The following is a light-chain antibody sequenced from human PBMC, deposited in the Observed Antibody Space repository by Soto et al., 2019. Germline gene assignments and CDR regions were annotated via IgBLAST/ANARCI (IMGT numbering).Light chain of an antibody. CDR2: EVN. CDR3: CSYAGTVAYV. CDR1: GSDVGAYNL. Sequence: QSALTQPASVSGSPGQSITISCAGTGSDVGAYNLVSWYQQHPGKAPKLIISEVNTRPSGLSNRFSGSKSGDTASLTISGLQAEDEADYFCCSYAGTVAYVFGTGTKVTVL. J-gene: IGLJ1*01. V-gene: IGLV2-23*02.